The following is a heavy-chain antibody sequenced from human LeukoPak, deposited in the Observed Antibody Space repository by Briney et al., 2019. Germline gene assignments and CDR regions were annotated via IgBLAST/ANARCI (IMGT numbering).Heavy chain of an antibody. CDR1: LGSISSYY. V-gene: IGHV4-59*01. Sequence: PSETLSLTSMVPLGSISSYYWCCIRPPPRKRLEWIGHIYYSVSTNYNPSLKSRVTISVDTSKNQFSLKLSSVTAADTAVYYCARERGSGYYYDSSGYYYVFDYWGQGTLVTVSS. CDR3: ARERGSGYYYDSSGYYYVFDY. J-gene: IGHJ4*02. D-gene: IGHD3-22*01. CDR2: IYYSVST.